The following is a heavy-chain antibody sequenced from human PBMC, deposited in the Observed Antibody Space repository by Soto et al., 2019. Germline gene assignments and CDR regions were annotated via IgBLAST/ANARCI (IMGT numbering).Heavy chain of an antibody. D-gene: IGHD6-13*01. CDR2: INYSGST. J-gene: IGHJ5*02. CDR3: AGGKETGSSWYRVSDSWLDP. V-gene: IGHV4-34*01. Sequence: SETLSLTCAVYGGSFSGYYWSWIRQPPGKGLEWIGYINYSGSTNYNPSLKSRVTISVDTSKNQFSLKLSSVTAADTAVYYCAGGKETGSSWYRVSDSWLDPWGQGTLVTVSS. CDR1: GGSFSGYY.